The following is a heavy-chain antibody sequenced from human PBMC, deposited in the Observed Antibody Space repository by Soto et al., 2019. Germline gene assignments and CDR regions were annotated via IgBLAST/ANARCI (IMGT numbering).Heavy chain of an antibody. J-gene: IGHJ4*02. V-gene: IGHV2-5*02. CDR2: IYWDDDK. Sequence: GLDLEWLALIYWDDDKRYSPSLKSRLTITKDTSKNQVVLTMTNMDPVDTATYYCAHFQATVTYFKYWGQGTLVTVSS. D-gene: IGHD4-4*01. CDR3: AHFQATVTYFKY.